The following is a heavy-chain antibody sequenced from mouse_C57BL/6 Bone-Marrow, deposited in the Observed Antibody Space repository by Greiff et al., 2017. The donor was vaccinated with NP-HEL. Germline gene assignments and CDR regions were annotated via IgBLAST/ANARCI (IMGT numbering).Heavy chain of an antibody. V-gene: IGHV5-6*01. CDR3: ARLNIYYDYEDY. CDR1: GFTFSSYG. J-gene: IGHJ2*01. CDR2: ISSGGSYT. D-gene: IGHD2-4*01. Sequence: EVQLVESGGDLVKPGGSLKLSCAASGFTFSSYGMSWVRQTPDKRLEWVATISSGGSYTYYPDSVKGRFTISRDNAKNTLYLQMSSLKSEDTAMYYCARLNIYYDYEDYWGKGTTLTVSS.